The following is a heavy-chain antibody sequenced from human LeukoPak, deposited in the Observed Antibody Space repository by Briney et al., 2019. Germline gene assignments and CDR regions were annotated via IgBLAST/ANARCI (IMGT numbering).Heavy chain of an antibody. CDR1: GGSISSYY. CDR3: VRDSSGYIDPWYFDY. V-gene: IGHV4-59*01. CDR2: IYYSGST. Sequence: PSETLSLTCTVSGGSISSYYWSWIRQPPGKGLEWIGYIYYSGSTNYNPSLKSRVTISVDTSKNQFSLKLSSVTAADTAVYYCVRDSSGYIDPWYFDYWGQGTLVTVSS. J-gene: IGHJ4*02. D-gene: IGHD3-22*01.